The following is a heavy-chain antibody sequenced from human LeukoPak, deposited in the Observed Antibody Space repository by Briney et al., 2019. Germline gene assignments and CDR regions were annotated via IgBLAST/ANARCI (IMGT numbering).Heavy chain of an antibody. CDR1: GGSFSGYY. CDR2: INHSGST. CDR3: ARGRGYSYGLRPNRRFYFDY. Sequence: PSETLSLTCAVYGGSFSGYYWSWLRQPPGKGLEWVGEINHSGSTNYNPSLKSRVTISVDTSKNQFSLKLSSVTAADTAVYYCARGRGYSYGLRPNRRFYFDYWGQGTLVTVSS. J-gene: IGHJ4*02. V-gene: IGHV4-34*01. D-gene: IGHD5-18*01.